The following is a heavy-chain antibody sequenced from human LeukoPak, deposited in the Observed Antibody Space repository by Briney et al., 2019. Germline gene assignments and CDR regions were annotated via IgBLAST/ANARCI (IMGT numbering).Heavy chain of an antibody. CDR3: ARGGDDYVWGSPLDY. Sequence: GGSLRLSCAASGFTFSSNSMNWVRQAPGKGLVWVSRINSDGSSTSYADSVKGRFTISRDNAKNTLYLQMNSLRAEDTAVYYCARGGDDYVWGSPLDYWGQGTLVTVSS. J-gene: IGHJ4*02. D-gene: IGHD3-16*01. V-gene: IGHV3-74*01. CDR1: GFTFSSNS. CDR2: INSDGSST.